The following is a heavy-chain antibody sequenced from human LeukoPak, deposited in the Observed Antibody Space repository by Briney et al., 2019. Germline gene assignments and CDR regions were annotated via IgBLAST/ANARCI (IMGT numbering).Heavy chain of an antibody. CDR2: ISCSGGST. D-gene: IGHD2-8*02. CDR1: GFTFSSYA. CDR3: AKSVVYAISTFDY. V-gene: IGHV3-23*01. J-gene: IGHJ4*02. Sequence: GGSLRLSCAASGFTFSSYAMSWVRQAPGRGLEWVSAISCSGGSTYYADSVKGRFTISRDTSKNTLYLQMTRLRAADTAVYYLAKSVVYAISTFDYWGQGTLVTVSS.